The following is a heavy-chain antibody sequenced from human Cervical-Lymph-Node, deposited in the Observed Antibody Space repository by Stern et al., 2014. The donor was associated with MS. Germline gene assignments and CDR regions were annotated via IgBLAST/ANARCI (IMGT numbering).Heavy chain of an antibody. J-gene: IGHJ5*02. CDR2: INSDSTYI. V-gene: IGHV3-21*01. CDR1: GFNFEIYT. CDR3: AKFSPYDSSGYYVYNWFDP. Sequence: EVQLLESGGGLVKPGGSLRLSCAASGFNFEIYTMNWVRQAPARGLEWVSSINSDSTYIFYADSVKGRFTISRDNAKNSLFLQMNSLRAEDTAVYYCAKFSPYDSSGYYVYNWFDPWGQGTLVTVSS. D-gene: IGHD3-22*01.